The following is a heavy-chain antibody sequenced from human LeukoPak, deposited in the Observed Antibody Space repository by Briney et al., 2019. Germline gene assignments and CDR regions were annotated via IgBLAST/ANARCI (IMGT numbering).Heavy chain of an antibody. CDR3: TRDKSYNWFDP. V-gene: IGHV4-4*07. Sequence: PSETLSLTCTASGGSISSYYWSWIRQPAGKGLEWIGRIYTSGSTNYNPSLKSRVTMSVDTSKNQCSLKLSSVTAADTAVYYCTRDKSYNWFDPWGQGTLVTVSS. CDR2: IYTSGST. D-gene: IGHD3-10*01. J-gene: IGHJ5*02. CDR1: GGSISSYY.